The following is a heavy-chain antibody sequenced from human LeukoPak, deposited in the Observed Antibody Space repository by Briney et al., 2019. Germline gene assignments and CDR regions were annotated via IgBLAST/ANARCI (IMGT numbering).Heavy chain of an antibody. J-gene: IGHJ6*02. CDR2: INWNSGSL. V-gene: IGHV3-9*01. D-gene: IGHD3-10*01. CDR1: GFRFDDYA. Sequence: GRSRRLSCAASGFRFDDYAMHWVRQAPGKGLEWVSSINWNSGSLGYADSVKGRFTISRDNAKKSLYLQMNSLRGEDTGLYYCAKDTGAFYYYTMDVWGQGTTVTVSS. CDR3: AKDTGAFYYYTMDV.